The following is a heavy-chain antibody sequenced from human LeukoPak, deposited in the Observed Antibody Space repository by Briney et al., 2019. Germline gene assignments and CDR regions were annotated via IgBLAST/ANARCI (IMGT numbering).Heavy chain of an antibody. Sequence: AGGSLRLSCAASGFTFSDSTMGWVRQAPGKGLEWVSDITVSGTTTHYADSVKGRFTISRDNSKSTTSLQMNSLRAEDTAVYYCAKGVNGWLRFEQGILYYWGQGTLVTVSS. CDR2: ITVSGTTT. J-gene: IGHJ4*02. V-gene: IGHV3-23*01. CDR1: GFTFSDST. D-gene: IGHD5-12*01. CDR3: AKGVNGWLRFEQGILYY.